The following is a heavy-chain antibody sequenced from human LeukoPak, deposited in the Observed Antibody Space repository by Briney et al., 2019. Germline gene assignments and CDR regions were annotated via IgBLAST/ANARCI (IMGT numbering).Heavy chain of an antibody. D-gene: IGHD3-3*01. J-gene: IGHJ6*03. V-gene: IGHV1-69*04. CDR3: ARDTPPADFWSGYYTSCYYYMDV. CDR1: GGTFSSYA. CDR2: IIPILGIA. Sequence: EASVKVSCKASGGTFSSYAISWVRQAPGQGLEWMGRIIPILGIANYAQKLQGRVTMTTDTSTSTAYMELRSLRSDDTAVYYCARDTPPADFWSGYYTSCYYYMDVWGKGTTVTVSS.